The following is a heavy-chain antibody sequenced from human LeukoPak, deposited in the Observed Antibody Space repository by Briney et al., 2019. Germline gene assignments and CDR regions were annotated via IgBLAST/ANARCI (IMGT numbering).Heavy chain of an antibody. Sequence: GSLRLSCAASGFTFSNYAVSWVRQAPGKGLEWVSVIYSGGGSTYYADSVTGRFTISRDNSKNSLYLQMNSLRAEDTAVYYRARGGGGWPFDYWGQGTLVTVSS. CDR2: IYSGGGST. CDR1: GFTFSNYA. J-gene: IGHJ4*02. CDR3: ARGGGGWPFDY. V-gene: IGHV3-23*01. D-gene: IGHD6-19*01.